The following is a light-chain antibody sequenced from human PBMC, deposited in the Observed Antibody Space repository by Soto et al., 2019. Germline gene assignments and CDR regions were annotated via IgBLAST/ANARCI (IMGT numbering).Light chain of an antibody. J-gene: IGLJ2*01. CDR1: NSDVGAYNY. CDR2: DVN. CDR3: CSVAGG. V-gene: IGLV2-11*01. Sequence: QSALTQPRSVSGSPGQSVTISCTGTNSDVGAYNYVSWYQQHPGKAPKLIIYDVNKLPSGVPDRFSGSKSGNTASLTISGLQAEDEADYHCCSVAGGFGGGTKLTVL.